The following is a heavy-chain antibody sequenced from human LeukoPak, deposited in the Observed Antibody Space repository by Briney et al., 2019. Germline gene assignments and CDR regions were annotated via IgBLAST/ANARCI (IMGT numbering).Heavy chain of an antibody. J-gene: IGHJ4*02. D-gene: IGHD5-12*01. V-gene: IGHV3-30*02. CDR3: AKDWAVATRAGTNFDY. CDR1: GFTFSSYG. Sequence: PGGSLRLSCAASGFTFSSYGMHWVRQAPGKGLEWVAFIRYDGSNKYYADSVKGRFTISRDNSKNTLYLQMNSLRAEDTAVYYCAKDWAVATRAGTNFDYWGQGTLVTVSS. CDR2: IRYDGSNK.